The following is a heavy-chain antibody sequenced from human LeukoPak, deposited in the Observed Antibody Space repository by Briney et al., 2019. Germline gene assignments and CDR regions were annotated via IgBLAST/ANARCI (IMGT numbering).Heavy chain of an antibody. CDR1: GFTFSYYW. Sequence: PGGSLRLSCAASGFTFSYYWMSWVRQAPGKGLEWVANIKEDGSEKYYVDSVKGRFTISRDNTKNSLYLQMNSLRAVATAVYFCARYNGGNTYYFDYWGQGTLVTVSS. CDR3: ARYNGGNTYYFDY. J-gene: IGHJ4*02. CDR2: IKEDGSEK. V-gene: IGHV3-7*03. D-gene: IGHD4-23*01.